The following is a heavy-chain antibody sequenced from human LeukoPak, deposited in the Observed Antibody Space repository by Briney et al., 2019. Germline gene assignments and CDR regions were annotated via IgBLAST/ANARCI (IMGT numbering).Heavy chain of an antibody. Sequence: GRSLRLSCAASGFTFSNYAMHWVRQAPGKGLEWVAVISYDGGNKYYADSVKGRFTISRDNSKNTLYLQMNSLRAEDTAVYYCARDHGIWGQGTMVAVSS. V-gene: IGHV3-30-3*01. CDR2: ISYDGGNK. CDR1: GFTFSNYA. J-gene: IGHJ3*02. CDR3: ARDHGI.